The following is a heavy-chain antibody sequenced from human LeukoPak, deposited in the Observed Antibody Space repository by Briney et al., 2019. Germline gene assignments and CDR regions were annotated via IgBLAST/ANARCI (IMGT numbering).Heavy chain of an antibody. D-gene: IGHD5-24*01. V-gene: IGHV3-30-3*01. Sequence: PGRSLRLSCAASGFTFSSYAMHWVRQAPGKGLEWVAVISYDGSNKYYADSVKGRFTISRDNSKNTLYLQMNSLRAEDTALYYCAKGSRDGYNYDAFDIWGQGTMVTVSS. CDR1: GFTFSSYA. CDR3: AKGSRDGYNYDAFDI. J-gene: IGHJ3*02. CDR2: ISYDGSNK.